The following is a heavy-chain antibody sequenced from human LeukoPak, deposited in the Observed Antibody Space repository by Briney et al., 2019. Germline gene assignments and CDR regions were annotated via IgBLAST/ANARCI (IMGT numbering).Heavy chain of an antibody. D-gene: IGHD6-13*01. CDR3: ARDLWADIAAAGTGWFDP. CDR1: GYTFTVYY. CDR2: INPNRGGT. J-gene: IGHJ5*02. Sequence: ASVKVSCKASGYTFTVYYMHWGRQAPGQGREWRGGINPNRGGTNYAQKFQGRVTMPRDTSISTAYMDLRRLRSDDTAVYYCARDLWADIAAAGTGWFDPWGQGTLVTVSS. V-gene: IGHV1-2*02.